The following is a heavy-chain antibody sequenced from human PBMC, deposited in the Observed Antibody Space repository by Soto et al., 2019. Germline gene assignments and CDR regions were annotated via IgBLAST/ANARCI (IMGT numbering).Heavy chain of an antibody. V-gene: IGHV1-3*01. J-gene: IGHJ4*02. Sequence: GASVKVSCKASGYTFTSYAIDWVRPAPGQRLEWMGWINAGNGNTNYLQKFQGRVTITRDTSASTAYMELSSLTSEDTAVYYCAREGPYGDPYFDYPGQPTPVTVSS. CDR1: GYTFTSYA. D-gene: IGHD4-17*01. CDR3: AREGPYGDPYFDY. CDR2: INAGNGNT.